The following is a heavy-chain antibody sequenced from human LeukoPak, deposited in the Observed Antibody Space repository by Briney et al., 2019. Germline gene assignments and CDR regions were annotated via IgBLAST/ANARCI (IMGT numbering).Heavy chain of an antibody. D-gene: IGHD5-18*01. CDR2: ITISGSAT. J-gene: IGHJ4*02. CDR1: GFTFSGYY. Sequence: KSGGSLRLSCAASGFTFSGYYMSWIRQAPGKGLGWVSYITISGSATYYADSVKGRFTISRDNAKNSLYLQMNSLRVEDTAVYYCARDGDTTSKVDYWGQGTLVTVSS. V-gene: IGHV3-11*01. CDR3: ARDGDTTSKVDY.